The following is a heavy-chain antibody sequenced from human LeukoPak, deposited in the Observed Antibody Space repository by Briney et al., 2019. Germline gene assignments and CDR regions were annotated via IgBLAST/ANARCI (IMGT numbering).Heavy chain of an antibody. CDR3: ATTPYFDY. J-gene: IGHJ4*02. CDR1: GFPFSRYG. V-gene: IGHV3-30*02. Sequence: GGSLRLSCATSGFPFSRYGMHWVRQPPGKGLFWLAFIRHDGSNKYYADSVKGRFTISRDNSKNTLYLQMNSLRAEDTAVYYCATTPYFDYWGQGTLVTVSS. CDR2: IRHDGSNK.